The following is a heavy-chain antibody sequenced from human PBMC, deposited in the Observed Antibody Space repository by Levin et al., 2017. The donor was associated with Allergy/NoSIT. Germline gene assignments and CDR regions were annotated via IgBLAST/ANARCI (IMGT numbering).Heavy chain of an antibody. Sequence: GGSLRLSCAASGFTFSSYGMHWVRQAPGKGLEWVAVISYDGSNKYYADSVKGRFTISRDNSKNTLYLQMNSLRAEDTAVYYCAKGGMIFGVASYYYMDVWGKGTTVTVSS. J-gene: IGHJ6*03. CDR3: AKGGMIFGVASYYYMDV. CDR1: GFTFSSYG. D-gene: IGHD3/OR15-3a*01. CDR2: ISYDGSNK. V-gene: IGHV3-30*18.